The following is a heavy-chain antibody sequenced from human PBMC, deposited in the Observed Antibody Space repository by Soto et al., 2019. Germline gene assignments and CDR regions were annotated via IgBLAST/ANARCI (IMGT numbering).Heavy chain of an antibody. D-gene: IGHD3-10*01. CDR1: GYTFTGYY. CDR3: ARGDGSGSYRNYYYYYMDV. CDR2: INPNSGGT. V-gene: IGHV1-2*04. Sequence: QVQLVQSGAEVKKPGASVKVSCKASGYTFTGYYMHWVRQAPGQGLEWMGWINPNSGGTNYAQKFQGWVTMTRDTSISTAYMELSRLRSDDTAVYYCARGDGSGSYRNYYYYYMDVWGKGTTVTVSS. J-gene: IGHJ6*03.